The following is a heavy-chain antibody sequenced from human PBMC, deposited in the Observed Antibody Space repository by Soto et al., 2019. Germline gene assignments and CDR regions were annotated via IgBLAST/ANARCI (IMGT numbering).Heavy chain of an antibody. V-gene: IGHV1-18*01. Sequence: QVQLVQSGAEVKKPGASVKVSCKASGYTFTNCGISWVRQVPGQGLEWMGWISAYNGNTNYAQKLQGRVTMTTDTSTSTAYMELRSLRSDDTAVYYCARSSSGPPPDVFDIWGQGTMVTVSS. CDR2: ISAYNGNT. J-gene: IGHJ3*02. CDR1: GYTFTNCG. D-gene: IGHD6-19*01. CDR3: ARSSSGPPPDVFDI.